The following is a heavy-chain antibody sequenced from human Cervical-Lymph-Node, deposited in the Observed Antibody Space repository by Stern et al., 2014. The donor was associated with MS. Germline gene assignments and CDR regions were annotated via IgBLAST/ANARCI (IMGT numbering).Heavy chain of an antibody. V-gene: IGHV4-59*08. CDR1: GGSISSYY. D-gene: IGHD3-3*01. J-gene: IGHJ4*02. CDR3: AGSGTYYPDY. CDR2: VHYSGTT. Sequence: VQLVESGPGLVKPSETLSLTCSVSGGSISSYYWNWIRQPPGKGLEWIANVHYSGTTHSNPSLKSRVTILLDTYMNKISLKLTSGTAADTAVYYCAGSGTYYPDYWGQGILVTVSS.